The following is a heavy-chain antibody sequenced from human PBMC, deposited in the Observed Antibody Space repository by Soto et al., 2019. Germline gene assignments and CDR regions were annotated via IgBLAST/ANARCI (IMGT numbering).Heavy chain of an antibody. CDR3: AKGHTTAVFSFFDI. CDR2: ISWNSGNI. CDR1: GFTFDDYA. J-gene: IGHJ2*01. Sequence: EVQLVESGGGLVQPGRSLRLSCAASGFTFDDYAMNWVRQAPGKGLEWVSSISWNSGNIVYADSVKGRFTISRDNAKNSLYLQMNGLRAEDTAFYYCAKGHTTAVFSFFDIWGSGIVDTVSS. V-gene: IGHV3-9*01. D-gene: IGHD1-1*01.